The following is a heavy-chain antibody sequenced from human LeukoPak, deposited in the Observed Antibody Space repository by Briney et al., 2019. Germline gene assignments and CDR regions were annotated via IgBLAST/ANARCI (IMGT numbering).Heavy chain of an antibody. J-gene: IGHJ4*02. CDR2: IYYSGST. V-gene: IGHV4-39*01. D-gene: IGHD6-6*01. Sequence: SETLSLTCTVSGGSISSSSYYWGWIRQPPGKGLEWIGSIYYSGSTYYNPSLKSRVTISVDTSKNQFSLKLSSVTAADTAVYYCALGGGKQLVRLLRAPFDYWGQGTLVTVPS. CDR1: GGSISSSSYY. CDR3: ALGGGKQLVRLLRAPFDY.